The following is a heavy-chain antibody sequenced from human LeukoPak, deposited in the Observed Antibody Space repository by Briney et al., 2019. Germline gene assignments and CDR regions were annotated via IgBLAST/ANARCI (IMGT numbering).Heavy chain of an antibody. D-gene: IGHD2/OR15-2a*01. CDR1: GRSISNYY. Sequence: SETLSLTCTVSGRSISNYYWTWIRQPPGKGLEWIGYIYYSGSTNYNPSLKSRVTMSVDTSKNQFSLKLSSLTAADTAVYYCARRRSVPGFYYFDYWGQGTLVTVSS. CDR3: ARRRSVPGFYYFDY. J-gene: IGHJ4*02. V-gene: IGHV4-59*08. CDR2: IYYSGST.